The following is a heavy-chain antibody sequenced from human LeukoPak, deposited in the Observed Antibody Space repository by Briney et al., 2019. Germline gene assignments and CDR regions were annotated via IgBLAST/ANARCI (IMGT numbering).Heavy chain of an antibody. CDR1: GGSISSYY. CDR3: AHWDYYDSSGYSS. D-gene: IGHD3-22*01. J-gene: IGHJ4*02. CDR2: IYYSGST. Sequence: SETLSLTCTVSGGSISSYYWSWIRQPPGKGLEWIGYIYYSGSTNYNPSLKSRVTISVDTSKNQFSLKLSSVTAADTAVYYCAHWDYYDSSGYSSWGQGTLVTVSS. V-gene: IGHV4-59*01.